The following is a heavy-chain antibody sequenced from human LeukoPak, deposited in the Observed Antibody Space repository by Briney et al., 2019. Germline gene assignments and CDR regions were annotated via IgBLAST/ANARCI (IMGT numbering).Heavy chain of an antibody. CDR1: GYTFTGYY. J-gene: IGHJ4*02. CDR2: INPNSGGT. D-gene: IGHD5-12*01. CDR3: ARDMVANGEQNY. Sequence: ASVKVSCKASGYTFTGYYMHWVRQAPGQGLEWMGWINPNSGGTNYAQKFQGRFTMTRDTSISTAYMELSRLRSDDTAVYYCARDMVANGEQNYWGQGTLVTVSS. V-gene: IGHV1-2*02.